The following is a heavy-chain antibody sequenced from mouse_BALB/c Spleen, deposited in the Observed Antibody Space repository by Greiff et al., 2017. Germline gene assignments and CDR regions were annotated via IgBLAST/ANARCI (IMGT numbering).Heavy chain of an antibody. V-gene: IGHV5-9-4*01. J-gene: IGHJ4*01. CDR3: ARDGYTGAMDY. CDR1: GFTFSSYA. D-gene: IGHD2-2*01. CDR2: ISSGGSYT. Sequence: EVQLQESGGGLVKPGGSLKLSCAASGFTFSSYAMSWVRQSPEKRLEWVAEISSGGSYTYYPDTVTGRFTISRDNAKNTLYLEMSSLRSEDTAMYYCARDGYTGAMDYWGQGTSVTVSS.